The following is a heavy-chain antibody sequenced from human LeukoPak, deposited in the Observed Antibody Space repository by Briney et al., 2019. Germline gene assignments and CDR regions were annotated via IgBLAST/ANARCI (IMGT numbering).Heavy chain of an antibody. J-gene: IGHJ4*02. V-gene: IGHV4-34*01. CDR2: INHSGST. D-gene: IGHD3-10*01. CDR3: ARLYGSGSSY. Sequence: SETLSLTCAVYGGSFSGYYWSWIRQPPGKGLEWIGEINHSGSTNYNPSLKSRVTISVDTSKDQFSLKLSSVTAADTAVYYCARLYGSGSSYWGQGTLVTVSS. CDR1: GGSFSGYY.